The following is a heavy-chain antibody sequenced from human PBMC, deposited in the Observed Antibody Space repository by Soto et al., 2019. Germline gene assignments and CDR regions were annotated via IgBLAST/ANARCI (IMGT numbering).Heavy chain of an antibody. V-gene: IGHV4-31*03. J-gene: IGHJ4*02. CDR3: ARSVLGAQSQTDH. Sequence: QVQLQESGPSLVRPSQTLSLTCSVSGLDVSRGGSYWGSIRQLPGKGLEWIGYIYYPGETFSNPSLESGLRLSTDTSKNQCSLKLRSVTAADTAVYYCARSVLGAQSQTDHWGQGTLVTVSS. CDR2: IYYPGET. D-gene: IGHD1-26*01. CDR1: GLDVSRGGSY.